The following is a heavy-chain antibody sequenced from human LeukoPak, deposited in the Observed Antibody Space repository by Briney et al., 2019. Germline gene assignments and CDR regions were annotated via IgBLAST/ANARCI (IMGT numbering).Heavy chain of an antibody. V-gene: IGHV4-59*01. Sequence: SGTLSLTCSVSVGSMSNYYWSWIRQPPGKGLEWIGYIFSRGSSNYSPSLKSRVTISVDTSKNPFSLKLSSVTAADTAVYYCARASDSSGYYDLDYWGQGTLVTVSS. CDR1: VGSMSNYY. J-gene: IGHJ4*02. CDR3: ARASDSSGYYDLDY. CDR2: IFSRGSS. D-gene: IGHD3-22*01.